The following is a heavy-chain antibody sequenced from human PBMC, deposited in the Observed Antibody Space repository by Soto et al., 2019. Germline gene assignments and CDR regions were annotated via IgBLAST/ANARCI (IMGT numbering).Heavy chain of an antibody. Sequence: EVQLVESGGGLVQPGGSLRLSCAASGFTFSSYSMNWVRQAPGKGLEWVSYISSSSSTIYYADSVKGRFTISRDNAKNQLYLQMNSLRAEDTAVYYCARIGRLRWGDYWGQGTLVTVSS. V-gene: IGHV3-48*01. CDR1: GFTFSSYS. CDR2: ISSSSSTI. CDR3: ARIGRLRWGDY. D-gene: IGHD4-17*01. J-gene: IGHJ4*02.